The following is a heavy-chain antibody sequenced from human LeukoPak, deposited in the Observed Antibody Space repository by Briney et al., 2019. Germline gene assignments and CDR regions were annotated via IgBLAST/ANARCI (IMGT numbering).Heavy chain of an antibody. CDR2: ISGSGGST. Sequence: GGSLRLSCAASGFTFSSYAMSWVRQAPGKGLEWVSAISGSGGSTYYADSVKGRFTISRDNSKNTLYLQMNSLRAEDTAVYYCAKGNHYYGSGSYLFDYWGQGTLVTVSS. V-gene: IGHV3-23*01. CDR3: AKGNHYYGSGSYLFDY. D-gene: IGHD3-10*01. CDR1: GFTFSSYA. J-gene: IGHJ4*02.